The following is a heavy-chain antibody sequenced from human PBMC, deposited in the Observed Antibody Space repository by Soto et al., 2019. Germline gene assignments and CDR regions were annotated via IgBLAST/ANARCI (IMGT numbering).Heavy chain of an antibody. CDR2: INHSGST. CDR1: GGSFSGYY. Sequence: QVQLQQWGAGLLKPSETLSLTCAVYGGSFSGYYWSWIRQPPGKGLEWIGEINHSGSTNYNPSLKSRVTISVDTSKNQFSLKLSSVTAADTAVYYCARGSWHPGDGGYWGQGTLVTVSS. CDR3: ARGSWHPGDGGY. V-gene: IGHV4-34*01. J-gene: IGHJ4*02. D-gene: IGHD2-21*01.